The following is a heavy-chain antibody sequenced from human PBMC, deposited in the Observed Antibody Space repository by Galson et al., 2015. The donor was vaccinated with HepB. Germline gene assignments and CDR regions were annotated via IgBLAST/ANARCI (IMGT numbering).Heavy chain of an antibody. Sequence: ETLSLTCTVSGGSINHYYWSWIRQSPGRGLEWIGYISDSGNTNYHPSLKSRVTISLDTSKNQFSLRLNSVTAADTAVYYCARQSREYSSGWYLGSFNYMDVWGKGSTVTVSS. CDR2: ISDSGNT. V-gene: IGHV4-59*01. J-gene: IGHJ6*03. CDR1: GGSINHYY. D-gene: IGHD6-19*01. CDR3: ARQSREYSSGWYLGSFNYMDV.